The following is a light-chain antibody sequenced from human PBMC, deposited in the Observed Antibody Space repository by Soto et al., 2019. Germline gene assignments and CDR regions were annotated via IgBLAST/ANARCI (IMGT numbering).Light chain of an antibody. J-gene: IGKJ5*01. CDR3: QQYSNWPRIP. CDR2: GAS. Sequence: EIVMTQSPATLSVSPGERATLSCRASQSVSSNLAWYQQRPGQAPRLLMYGASTRAAGIPARFSGSGSGTEFTLTISGLQSEDFAVYFCQQYSNWPRIPFGQGTRLEIK. CDR1: QSVSSN. V-gene: IGKV3-15*01.